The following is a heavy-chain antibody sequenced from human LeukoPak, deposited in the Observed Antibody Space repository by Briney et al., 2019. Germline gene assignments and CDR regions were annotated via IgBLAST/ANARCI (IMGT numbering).Heavy chain of an antibody. CDR2: IYWNDDK. J-gene: IGHJ4*02. CDR3: AHRPGENDGWYCFDH. Sequence: ECGPPLVNLTQTLMLLCTFSGFLVTPTGGGVGWVRLPPGKALEWLALIYWNDDKRYSPSLKSRLTITKDTSKNQIVLTITNMDPVDTATYYCAHRPGENDGWYCFDHWGQGTLVTVSS. V-gene: IGHV2-5*01. CDR1: GFLVTPTGGG. D-gene: IGHD6-19*01.